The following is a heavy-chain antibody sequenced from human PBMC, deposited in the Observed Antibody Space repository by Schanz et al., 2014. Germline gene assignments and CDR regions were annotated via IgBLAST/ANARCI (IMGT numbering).Heavy chain of an antibody. CDR2: VYFTGST. CDR1: GGSLRPYY. CDR3: ARGNYGDDWAFDP. D-gene: IGHD4-17*01. J-gene: IGHJ5*02. V-gene: IGHV4-59*01. Sequence: QVQLRESGPGLVRPSETLSLTCTVSGGSLRPYYWSWIRQTPGKGLDCLGYVYFTGSTNYNPSLKSRVTISVDMSKNEFSLKLSSVTAADTAVYYCARGNYGDDWAFDPWGQGTLVTVSS.